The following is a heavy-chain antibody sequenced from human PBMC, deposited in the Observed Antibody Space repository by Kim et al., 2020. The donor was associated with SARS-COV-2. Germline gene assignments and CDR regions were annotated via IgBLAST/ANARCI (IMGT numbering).Heavy chain of an antibody. CDR3: AMGYYDILTGYTPFDY. J-gene: IGHJ4*02. Sequence: SETLSLTCTVSGGSISSYYWSWIRQPPGKGLEWIGYIYYSGSTNYNPSLKSRVTISVDTSKNQFSLKLSSVTAADTAVYYCAMGYYDILTGYTPFDYWGQGTLVTVSS. D-gene: IGHD3-9*01. CDR2: IYYSGST. V-gene: IGHV4-59*01. CDR1: GGSISSYY.